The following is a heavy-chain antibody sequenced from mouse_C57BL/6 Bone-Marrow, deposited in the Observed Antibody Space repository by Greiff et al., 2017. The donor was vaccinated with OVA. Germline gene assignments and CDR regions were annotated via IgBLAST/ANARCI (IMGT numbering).Heavy chain of an antibody. Sequence: EVQRVESGGGLVQPKGSLKLSCAASGFTFNTYAMHWVRQAPGKGLEWVARIRSKSSNYATYYAYSVKDRFTISRDDSQSMLYLQMNNLKTEDTAMYYCVRGGSYYGSSPNFDVWGTGTTVTVSS. D-gene: IGHD1-1*01. CDR3: VRGGSYYGSSPNFDV. CDR1: GFTFNTYA. CDR2: IRSKSSNYAT. V-gene: IGHV10-3*01. J-gene: IGHJ1*03.